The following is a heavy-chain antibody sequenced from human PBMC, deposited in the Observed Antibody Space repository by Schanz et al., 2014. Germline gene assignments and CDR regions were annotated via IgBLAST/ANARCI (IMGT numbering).Heavy chain of an antibody. Sequence: EVQLLESGGGLVQPGGSLRLSCLASGFAFSSYGMNWLRQAPGKGLEWVSSFNDGGVNKYYADSVRGRFTMSRDNSKNTLYLQMNSLRAEDTAVYYCARDRRNADLDYWGQGTLVTVSS. D-gene: IGHD1-1*01. CDR3: ARDRRNADLDY. CDR2: FNDGGVNK. J-gene: IGHJ4*02. CDR1: GFAFSSYG. V-gene: IGHV3-23*01.